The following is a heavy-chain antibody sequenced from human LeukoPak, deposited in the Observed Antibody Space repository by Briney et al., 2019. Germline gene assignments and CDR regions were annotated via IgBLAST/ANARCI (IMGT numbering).Heavy chain of an antibody. CDR2: ISSSGAGT. J-gene: IGHJ4*02. Sequence: TGRSLRLSCEASEFTFSTYAMTWVRQAPGKGLEWVSSISSSGAGTYYADSVKGRFTISRDNSKDTLYLQMNGLRVEDTAVYYCAKGPGTAGWDYFDYWGQGTLVTVSS. CDR3: AKGPGTAGWDYFDY. V-gene: IGHV3-23*01. D-gene: IGHD6-19*01. CDR1: EFTFSTYA.